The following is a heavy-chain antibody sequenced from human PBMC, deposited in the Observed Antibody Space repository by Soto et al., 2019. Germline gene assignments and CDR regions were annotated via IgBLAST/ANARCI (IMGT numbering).Heavy chain of an antibody. Sequence: SGPTLVNPTQTLTLTCNVSGVSHSSGGVGVGWIRQPPGKALEWLALIYWDDDKRYSPSLKSRLTITKDTSKNQVVLTMTNMDPVDTATYYCAHSRNEDYDSSGYSRAHFDYWGQGTLVTVSS. CDR1: GVSHSSGGVG. D-gene: IGHD3-22*01. J-gene: IGHJ4*02. CDR3: AHSRNEDYDSSGYSRAHFDY. V-gene: IGHV2-5*02. CDR2: IYWDDDK.